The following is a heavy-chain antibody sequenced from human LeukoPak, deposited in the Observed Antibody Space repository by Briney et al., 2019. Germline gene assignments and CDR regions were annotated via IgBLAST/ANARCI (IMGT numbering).Heavy chain of an antibody. CDR2: IYYSGIT. Sequence: SETLSLTCTVSGDSISSRDYYWGWIRQPPGKGLEWIGSIYYSGITYYNPSLKSRVTISIDTSKNQFSLKLTSVIAADTAVFYCARHTGSNYFDYWGQGTLVTVSS. CDR1: GDSISSRDYY. V-gene: IGHV4-39*01. CDR3: ARHTGSNYFDY. D-gene: IGHD3-10*01. J-gene: IGHJ4*02.